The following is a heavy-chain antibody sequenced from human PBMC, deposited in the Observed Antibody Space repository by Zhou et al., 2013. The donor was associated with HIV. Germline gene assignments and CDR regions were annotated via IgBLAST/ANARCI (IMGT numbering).Heavy chain of an antibody. Sequence: QVQLVQSGAEVKKPGSSVKVSCKASGGTFSSYAISWVRQAPGQGLEWMGRIIPILGIANYAQKFQGRVTITADKSTSTAYMELSSLRSEDTAVYYCASSIVVVPAAMRGDWFDPLGPGNPGHRLL. D-gene: IGHD2-2*01. V-gene: IGHV1-69*04. CDR1: GGTFSSYA. CDR2: IIPILGIA. J-gene: IGHJ5*02. CDR3: ASSIVVVPAAMRGDWFDP.